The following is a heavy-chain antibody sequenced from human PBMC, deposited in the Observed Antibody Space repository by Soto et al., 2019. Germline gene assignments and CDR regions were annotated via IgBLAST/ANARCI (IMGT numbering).Heavy chain of an antibody. Sequence: ASVKVSCKASGYTFTGYYMHWVRQAPGQGLGWMGWINPNSGGTNYAQKFQGRVTMTRDTSISTAYMELSRLRSDDTAVYYCARDVVAARPLFDYWGQGTLVTVSS. CDR2: INPNSGGT. CDR1: GYTFTGYY. CDR3: ARDVVAARPLFDY. V-gene: IGHV1-2*02. D-gene: IGHD6-6*01. J-gene: IGHJ4*02.